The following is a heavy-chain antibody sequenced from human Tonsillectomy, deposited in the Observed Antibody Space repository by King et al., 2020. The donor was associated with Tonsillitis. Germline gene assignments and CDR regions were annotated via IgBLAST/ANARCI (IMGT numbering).Heavy chain of an antibody. CDR2: IKQDGSEQ. D-gene: IGHD3/OR15-3a*01. CDR1: GITFRNYW. CDR3: AAGTGWITTH. V-gene: IGHV3-7*03. Sequence: VQLVESGGGLVQPGGSLRLSCSASGITFRNYWMNWYRQAPGKGLEWVSNIKQDGSEQNYVDSVKGRFTISRDNARNTMSLQMNSLRDEDTAVYYCAAGTGWITTHWGKGTRVSVSS. J-gene: IGHJ4*01.